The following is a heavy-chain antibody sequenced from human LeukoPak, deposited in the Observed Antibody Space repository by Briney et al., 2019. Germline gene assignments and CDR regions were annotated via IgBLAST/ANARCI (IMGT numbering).Heavy chain of an antibody. J-gene: IGHJ4*02. CDR1: VGSINSGNW. Sequence: SETLSLTCGVSVGSINSGNWWSWVRQPPGKGLEWIGEIYHTGSTNYNPSLKSRVTISVDKSKNQFSLKLSSVTAADTAVYYCARFRRDGYKFIDYWGQGTLVTVSS. CDR3: ARFRRDGYKFIDY. V-gene: IGHV4-4*02. CDR2: IYHTGST. D-gene: IGHD5-24*01.